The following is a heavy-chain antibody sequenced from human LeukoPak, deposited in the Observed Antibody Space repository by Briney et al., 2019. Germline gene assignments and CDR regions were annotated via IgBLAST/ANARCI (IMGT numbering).Heavy chain of an antibody. Sequence: SETLSLTCTVSGGSISSGSYCWSWIRQPAGKGLEWIGRIYTSGSTNYNPSLKSRVTISVDTSKNQFSLKLSSVTAADTAVYYCAREMRQWLSPIDPWGQGTLVTVSS. CDR1: GGSISSGSYC. CDR2: IYTSGST. CDR3: AREMRQWLSPIDP. D-gene: IGHD6-19*01. V-gene: IGHV4-61*02. J-gene: IGHJ5*02.